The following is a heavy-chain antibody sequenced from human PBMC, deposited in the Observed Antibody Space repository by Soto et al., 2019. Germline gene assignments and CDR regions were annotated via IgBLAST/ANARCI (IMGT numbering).Heavy chain of an antibody. J-gene: IGHJ4*02. Sequence: ETLSLTCTVSGGSINDHYWSWIRQPPGMGLEWIGYIYYSGSTYYNPSLESRVTISIASSKNQFSLRLRSVAAADTAVYYCARGAYGDRKLFDYWGQGTLVTVSS. V-gene: IGHV4-59*11. D-gene: IGHD4-17*01. CDR3: ARGAYGDRKLFDY. CDR2: IYYSGST. CDR1: GGSINDHY.